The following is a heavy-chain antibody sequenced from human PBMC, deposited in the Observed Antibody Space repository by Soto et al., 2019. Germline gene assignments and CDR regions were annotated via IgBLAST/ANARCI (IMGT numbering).Heavy chain of an antibody. CDR3: ARNSDYYDSSRPDTYYFDY. Sequence: PSETLSLTCTVSGGSISSSSYYWGWIRQPPGKGLEWIGSIYYSGSTYYNPSLKSRVTLSVATSKNQFSLKLRSVTAADTAVYYCARNSDYYDSSRPDTYYFDYWGQGTLVTLSS. J-gene: IGHJ4*02. CDR2: IYYSGST. CDR1: GGSISSSSYY. D-gene: IGHD3-22*01. V-gene: IGHV4-39*01.